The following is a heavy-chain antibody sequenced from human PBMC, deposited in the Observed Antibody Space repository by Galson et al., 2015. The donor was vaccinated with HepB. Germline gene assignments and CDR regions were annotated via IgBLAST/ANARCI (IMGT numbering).Heavy chain of an antibody. J-gene: IGHJ4*02. Sequence: SLRLSCAASGFTFGDYAMSWFRQAPGKGLEWVGFIRSKAYGGTTEYAASVKGRFTISRDDSKSIAYLQMNSLKTEDTAVYYCTRDVFSRRKYCSSTSCYTSTETYYFDYWGQGTLVTVSS. CDR3: TRDVFSRRKYCSSTSCYTSTETYYFDY. CDR2: IRSKAYGGTT. CDR1: GFTFGDYA. V-gene: IGHV3-49*03. D-gene: IGHD2-2*02.